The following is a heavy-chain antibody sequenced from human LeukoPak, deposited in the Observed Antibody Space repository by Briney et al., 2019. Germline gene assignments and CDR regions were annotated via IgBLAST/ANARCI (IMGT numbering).Heavy chain of an antibody. CDR1: GFTFSSYG. V-gene: IGHV3-30*18. CDR2: ITYDGYYK. J-gene: IGHJ4*02. Sequence: GGSLRLSCEASGFTFSSYGMHWVRQAPGRGLKWVALITYDGYYKYYADSVKGRFTISSDNSKNTLYLHMNNLRPEDTAVYYCAKDRSAVVRASPMDSWGQGTLVIVSS. D-gene: IGHD3-10*01. CDR3: AKDRSAVVRASPMDS.